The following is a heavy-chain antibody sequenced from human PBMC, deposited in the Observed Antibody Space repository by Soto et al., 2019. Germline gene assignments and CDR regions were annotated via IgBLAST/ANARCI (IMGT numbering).Heavy chain of an antibody. D-gene: IGHD3-22*01. CDR1: GFSFSDYG. J-gene: IGHJ6*02. CDR3: ARDSRDKNYASAAYFYGLDV. V-gene: IGHV3-33*01. Sequence: QVQLVESGGGVVQPGRSLRLSCTTSGFSFSDYGMHWVRQAPGKGLEWVAIIWFVGSNKYYSDSLKGRFTITRDNTKNTVYLQMNSLRADDTAVYYCARDSRDKNYASAAYFYGLDVWGQGATVIVSS. CDR2: IWFVGSNK.